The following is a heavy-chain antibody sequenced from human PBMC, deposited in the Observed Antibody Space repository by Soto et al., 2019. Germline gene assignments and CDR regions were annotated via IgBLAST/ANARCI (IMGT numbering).Heavy chain of an antibody. CDR1: GFTFSSYA. CDR2: ISGSGGST. CDR3: AKDLGSSGYYVGAFDI. J-gene: IGHJ3*02. D-gene: IGHD3-22*01. V-gene: IGHV3-23*01. Sequence: GGSLRLSCAACGFTFSSYAMSCVRQAPGKGLEWVSAISGSGGSTYYADSVKGRFTISRDNSKNTLYLQMNSLRAEDTAVYYCAKDLGSSGYYVGAFDIWGQGTMVTVSS.